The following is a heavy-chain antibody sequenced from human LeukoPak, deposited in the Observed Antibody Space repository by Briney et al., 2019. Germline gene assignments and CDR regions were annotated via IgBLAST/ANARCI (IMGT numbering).Heavy chain of an antibody. D-gene: IGHD4-11*01. J-gene: IGHJ6*02. CDR3: ARDSGDSNYGFYYYGMDV. CDR2: ISSSSSYI. Sequence: PGGSLRLSCAASGFTFSSYSMNWVRQAPGKGLEWVSSISSSSSYIYYADPVKGRFTISRDNAKNSLYLQMNSLRAEDTAVYYCARDSGDSNYGFYYYGMDVWGQGTTVTVSS. CDR1: GFTFSSYS. V-gene: IGHV3-21*01.